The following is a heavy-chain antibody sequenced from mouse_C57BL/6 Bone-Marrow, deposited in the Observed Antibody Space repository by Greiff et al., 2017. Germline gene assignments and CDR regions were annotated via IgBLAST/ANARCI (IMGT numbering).Heavy chain of an antibody. J-gene: IGHJ3*01. Sequence: EVKLQESGAELVRPGASVKLSCTASGFNIKDDYMHWVKQRPEQGLEWIGWIDPENGYTEYDSKFQGKATITADTSSNTAYLQLSSLTSEDTAVYYCTTPYDCGDPRGFAYWGQGTLVTVSA. CDR2: IDPENGYT. CDR3: TTPYDCGDPRGFAY. CDR1: GFNIKDDY. V-gene: IGHV14-4*01. D-gene: IGHD2-4*01.